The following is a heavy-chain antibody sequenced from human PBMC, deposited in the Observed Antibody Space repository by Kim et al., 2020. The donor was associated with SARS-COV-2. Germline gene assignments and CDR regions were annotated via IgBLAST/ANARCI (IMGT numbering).Heavy chain of an antibody. D-gene: IGHD2-2*01. CDR2: IYYSGST. V-gene: IGHV4-59*01. CDR3: AREDSTEGMDV. J-gene: IGHJ6*02. CDR1: GGSISSYY. Sequence: SETLSLTCTVSGGSISSYYWSWIRQPPGKGLEWIGYIYYSGSTNYNPSLKSRVTISVDTSKNQFSLKLSSVAAADTAVYYCAREDSTEGMDVWGQGTTVTVSS.